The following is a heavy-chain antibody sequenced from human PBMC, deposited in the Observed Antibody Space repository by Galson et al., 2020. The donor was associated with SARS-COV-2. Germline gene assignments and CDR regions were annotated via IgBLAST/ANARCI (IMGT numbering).Heavy chain of an antibody. CDR3: ARSLGRNLYYYYGMDV. Sequence: GESLKISCAASGFTFSSYSMNWVRQAPGKGLEWVSSISSSSSYIYYADSVKGRFTISRDNAKNSLYLQMNSLRAEDTAVYYCARSLGRNLYYYYGMDVWGQGTTVTVSS. CDR1: GFTFSSYS. V-gene: IGHV3-21*01. CDR2: ISSSSSYI. J-gene: IGHJ6*02.